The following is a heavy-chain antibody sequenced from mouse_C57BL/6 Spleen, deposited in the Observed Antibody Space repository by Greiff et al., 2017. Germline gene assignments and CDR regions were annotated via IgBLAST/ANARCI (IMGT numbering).Heavy chain of an antibody. V-gene: IGHV1-4*01. CDR3: ARYYMMDYYAMDY. CDR1: GYTFTSYT. D-gene: IGHD2-3*01. CDR2: INPSSGYT. Sequence: QVQLQQSGAELARPGASVKMSCKASGYTFTSYTLHWVKQRPGQGLEWIGYINPSSGYTKSNQKFKDKATLTADKSSSTAYMQLSSLTSEDSAVYYCARYYMMDYYAMDYGGQGTSVTVSS. J-gene: IGHJ4*01.